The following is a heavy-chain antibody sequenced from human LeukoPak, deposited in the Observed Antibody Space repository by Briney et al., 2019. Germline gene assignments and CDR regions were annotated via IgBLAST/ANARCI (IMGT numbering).Heavy chain of an antibody. CDR3: ARRGGGKYYGSGSYYYYYYYMDV. V-gene: IGHV4-59*01. Sequence: PSETLSLTCTVSGGSISSYYWSWIRQPPGKGLEWIGYIYYSGSTNYNPSLKSRVTISVDTSKNQFSLKLSSVTAADTAVYYCARRGGGKYYGSGSYYYYYYYMDVRGKGTTVTISS. J-gene: IGHJ6*03. CDR1: GGSISSYY. CDR2: IYYSGST. D-gene: IGHD3-10*01.